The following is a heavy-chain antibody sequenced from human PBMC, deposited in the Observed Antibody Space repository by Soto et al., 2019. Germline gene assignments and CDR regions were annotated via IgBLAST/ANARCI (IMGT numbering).Heavy chain of an antibody. V-gene: IGHV3-30-3*01. Sequence: PGGSLRLSCAASGFTFSSYAMHWVRQAPGKGLEWVAVISYDGSNKYYADSVKGRFTISRDNSKNTLYLQMNSLRAEDTAVYYCARDPEAGPYFDYWGQGTLVTVSS. D-gene: IGHD6-19*01. CDR1: GFTFSSYA. CDR3: ARDPEAGPYFDY. J-gene: IGHJ4*02. CDR2: ISYDGSNK.